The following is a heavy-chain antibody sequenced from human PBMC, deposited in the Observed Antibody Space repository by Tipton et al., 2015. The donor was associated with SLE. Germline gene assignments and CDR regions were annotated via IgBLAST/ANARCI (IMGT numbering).Heavy chain of an antibody. J-gene: IGHJ3*02. CDR1: GYTFTSYD. V-gene: IGHV1-8*02. Sequence: QLVQSGAEVKKPGASVKVSCKASGYTFTSYDINCVRQATGQGLEWMGWMNPNSGNTGYAQKFQGRVTMTRNTSISTAYMELSSLRAEDTAVYYCAKDRADTAMGDAFDIWGQGTMVTVTS. CDR2: MNPNSGNT. D-gene: IGHD5-18*01. CDR3: AKDRADTAMGDAFDI.